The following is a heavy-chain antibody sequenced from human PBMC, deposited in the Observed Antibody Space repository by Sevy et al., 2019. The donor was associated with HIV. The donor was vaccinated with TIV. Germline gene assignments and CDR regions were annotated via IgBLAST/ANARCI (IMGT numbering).Heavy chain of an antibody. J-gene: IGHJ4*02. Sequence: ASVKVSCKASGGTFSSYAISWGRQAPGQGLEWMGGIIPIFGTANYAQKFQGRVTITADESTSTAYMELSSLRSEDTAVYYCARGGLTAIELDYWGQGTLVTVSS. D-gene: IGHD2-21*02. CDR3: ARGGLTAIELDY. CDR2: IIPIFGTA. V-gene: IGHV1-69*13. CDR1: GGTFSSYA.